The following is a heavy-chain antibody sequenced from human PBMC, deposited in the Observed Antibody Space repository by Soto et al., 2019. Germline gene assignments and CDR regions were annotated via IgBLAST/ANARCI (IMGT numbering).Heavy chain of an antibody. D-gene: IGHD4-4*01. V-gene: IGHV3-7*01. Sequence: PGGSLRLSCAASGFTFSSHWMSWVRQAPGKGLEWVANIKHDGSETYYVDSVKGRFTISRDNAKNSLYLQMHSLRAEDTAVYYCAKDDYNWARDYWGQGTLVTVSS. CDR3: AKDDYNWARDY. J-gene: IGHJ4*02. CDR1: GFTFSSHW. CDR2: IKHDGSET.